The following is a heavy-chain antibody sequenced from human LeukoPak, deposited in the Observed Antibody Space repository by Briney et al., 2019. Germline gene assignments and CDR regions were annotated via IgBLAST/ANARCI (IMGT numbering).Heavy chain of an antibody. CDR1: GFTFSSYA. D-gene: IGHD5-24*01. J-gene: IGHJ4*02. V-gene: IGHV3-23*01. CDR3: AKGVEMATIHYYFDY. CDR2: ISGSGGST. Sequence: GGSLRLSCAAAGFTFSSYAMSWVRQAPGKGLEWVSAISGSGGSTHYADSVKGRFTISRDNSKNTLYLQMNGLRAEDTAVYYCAKGVEMATIHYYFDYWGQGTLVTVSS.